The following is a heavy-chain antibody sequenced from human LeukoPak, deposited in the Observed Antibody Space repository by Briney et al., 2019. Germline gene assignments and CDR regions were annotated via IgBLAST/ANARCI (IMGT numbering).Heavy chain of an antibody. V-gene: IGHV1-24*01. D-gene: IGHD2-15*01. Sequence: ASVKVSCKVSGYTLTELSMHWVRQAPGKGLEWMGGFDPEDGETIYAQKFQGRVTMTEDTSTDTAYMELSSLRSEDTAVYYCATDSRGYPSYYMDVWGQGTTVTVSS. CDR2: FDPEDGET. CDR3: ATDSRGYPSYYMDV. J-gene: IGHJ6*03. CDR1: GYTLTELS.